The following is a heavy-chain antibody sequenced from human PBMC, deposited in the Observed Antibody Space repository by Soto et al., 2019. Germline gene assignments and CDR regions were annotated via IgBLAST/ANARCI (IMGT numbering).Heavy chain of an antibody. J-gene: IGHJ6*02. CDR2: TYYRSKWYN. CDR1: GDSVSSNSAA. V-gene: IGHV6-1*01. CDR3: ARDGRWLGPYYYYGMDV. D-gene: IGHD3-10*01. Sequence: SQTLSLTCAISGDSVSSNSAALNWIRQSPSRGLEWLGRTYYRSKWYNDYAVSVKSRITINPDTSKNQFSLQLNSVTPEDTAVYYCARDGRWLGPYYYYGMDVWGQGTTVTVSS.